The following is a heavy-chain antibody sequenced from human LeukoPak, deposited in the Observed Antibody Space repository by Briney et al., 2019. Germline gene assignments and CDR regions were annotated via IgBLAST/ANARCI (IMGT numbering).Heavy chain of an antibody. CDR2: IYYSGST. Sequence: SETLSLTCTVSGGSISSGDYYWSWIRQPPGKGLEWIGYIYYSGSTYYNPSLKSRVTISVDTSKNQFSLKLSSVTAADTPVYYCARRFVGATDYYYMDVWGKGTTVTVSS. D-gene: IGHD1-26*01. CDR1: GGSISSGDYY. J-gene: IGHJ6*03. V-gene: IGHV4-30-4*08. CDR3: ARRFVGATDYYYMDV.